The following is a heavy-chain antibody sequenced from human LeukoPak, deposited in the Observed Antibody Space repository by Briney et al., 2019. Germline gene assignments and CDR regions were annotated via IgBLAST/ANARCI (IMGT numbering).Heavy chain of an antibody. Sequence: SETLSLTCTVSGGSISSGSYYWSWIRQPAGKGLEWIGRIYTGGSTNYNPSLKSRVTISVDTSKNQFSLKLSSVTAADTAVYYCARAHYYDSSGYDYWGQGTLVTVSS. CDR1: GGSISSGSYY. CDR2: IYTGGST. CDR3: ARAHYYDSSGYDY. J-gene: IGHJ4*02. D-gene: IGHD3-22*01. V-gene: IGHV4-61*02.